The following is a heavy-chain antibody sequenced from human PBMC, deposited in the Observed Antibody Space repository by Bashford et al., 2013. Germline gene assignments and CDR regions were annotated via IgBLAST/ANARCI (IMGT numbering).Heavy chain of an antibody. J-gene: IGHJ5*02. Sequence: VASVKVSCKASGYTFTSYDINWVRQATGQGLEWMGWMNPNSGNTGYAQKFQGRVTMTRNTSISTAYMELSSLRSEDTAVYYCARARFDIVVGNWFDPGAREPWSPSPQ. CDR1: GYTFTSYD. V-gene: IGHV1-8*01. CDR3: ARARFDIVVGNWFDP. CDR2: MNPNSGNT. D-gene: IGHD2-2*01.